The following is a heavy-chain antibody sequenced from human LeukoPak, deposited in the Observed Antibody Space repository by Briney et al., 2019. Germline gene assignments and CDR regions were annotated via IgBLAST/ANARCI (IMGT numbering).Heavy chain of an antibody. Sequence: PGGSLRLSCAASGFTFSSYSMNWVRQAPGKGLEWVSYISSSSSTKYYADSVKGRFTISRDISKNTLYLQMNGLRAEDTAVYYCAREVRGYYFDYWGQGTLVTVSS. J-gene: IGHJ4*02. CDR1: GFTFSSYS. CDR3: AREVRGYYFDY. CDR2: ISSSSSTK. V-gene: IGHV3-48*01. D-gene: IGHD3-22*01.